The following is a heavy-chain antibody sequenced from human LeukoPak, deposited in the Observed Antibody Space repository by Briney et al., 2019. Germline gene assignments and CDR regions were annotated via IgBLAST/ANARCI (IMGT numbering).Heavy chain of an antibody. D-gene: IGHD5-24*01. V-gene: IGHV3-23*01. CDR2: IRDSAYRT. Sequence: PGGSLRLSCAASRFTFSNYAMSWVRQAPGKGLEWVSSIRDSAYRTYYADSVKGRFTISRDNAKNSLYLQMNRLRAEDTAVYYCARERWLHADYWGQGTLVTVSS. CDR3: ARERWLHADY. CDR1: RFTFSNYA. J-gene: IGHJ4*02.